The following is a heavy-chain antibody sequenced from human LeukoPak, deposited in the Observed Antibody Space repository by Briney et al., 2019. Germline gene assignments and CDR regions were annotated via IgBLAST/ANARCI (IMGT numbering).Heavy chain of an antibody. CDR2: INSDGSST. D-gene: IGHD6-19*01. J-gene: IGHJ4*02. CDR3: AKDRRVAGTGGFDY. V-gene: IGHV3-74*01. CDR1: GFTFSSYW. Sequence: GGSLRLSCAASGFTFSSYWMHWVRQVPGKGLVWVSRINSDGSSTSYADSVKGRFTISRDNSKNTLYLQMNSLRAEDTAVYYCAKDRRVAGTGGFDYWGQGTLVTVSS.